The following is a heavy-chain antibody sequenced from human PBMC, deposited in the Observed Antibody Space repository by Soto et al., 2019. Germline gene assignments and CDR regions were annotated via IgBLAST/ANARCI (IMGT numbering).Heavy chain of an antibody. J-gene: IGHJ5*02. CDR2: IIPIFGTA. V-gene: IGHV1-69*01. D-gene: IGHD2-2*01. CDR3: AREIVVVPAAISNWFDP. CDR1: GGTFSSYA. Sequence: QVQLVQSGAEVKKPGSSVKVSCKASGGTFSSYAISWVRQAPGQGLEWVGGIIPIFGTANYAQKFQGRVTITADESTSTAYMELSSLRSEDTAVYYCAREIVVVPAAISNWFDPWGQGTLVTVSS.